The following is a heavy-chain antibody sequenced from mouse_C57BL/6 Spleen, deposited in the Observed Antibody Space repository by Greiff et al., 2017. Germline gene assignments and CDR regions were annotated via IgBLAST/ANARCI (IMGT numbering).Heavy chain of an antibody. J-gene: IGHJ2*01. CDR2: ISYDGSN. CDR3: ARGYYCDY. Sequence: EVKLMESGPGLVKPSQSLSLTCSVTGYSITSGYYWNWIRQFPGNKLEWMGYISYDGSNNYNPSLKNRISITRDTSKNQFFLKLNSVTTEDTATYYCARGYYCDYWGQGTTLTVSS. CDR1: GYSITSGYY. V-gene: IGHV3-6*01.